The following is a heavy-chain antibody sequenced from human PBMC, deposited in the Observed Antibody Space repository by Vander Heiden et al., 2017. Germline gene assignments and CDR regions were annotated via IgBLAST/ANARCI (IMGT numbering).Heavy chain of an antibody. CDR1: GFRFSSYS. V-gene: IGHV3-21*01. CDR2: ISASSSYI. CDR3: ARDLRFDAFDI. D-gene: IGHD5-12*01. Sequence: EVQLVESGGGLVKPGGSMRLTCASSGFRFSSYSMNWVRQAPGKGLEWVSSISASSSYIYYADSVKGRVTISRDNAKNSLYLQMNSLRAEDTAVYYCARDLRFDAFDIWGQGTIVTVSS. J-gene: IGHJ3*02.